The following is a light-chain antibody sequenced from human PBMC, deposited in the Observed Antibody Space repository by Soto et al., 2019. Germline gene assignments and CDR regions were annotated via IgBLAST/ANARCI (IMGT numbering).Light chain of an antibody. V-gene: IGKV3-20*01. J-gene: IGKJ4*01. Sequence: EIVLTQSPGTLSLSPGERATLSCRASQSVSSSYLAWYQQKPGQAPRLLIYGASSRATGIPDRFSGTGSGTDFRLSISSLEPEDFAMYYCQQYGTTPLTFGGGTKVDIK. CDR1: QSVSSSY. CDR3: QQYGTTPLT. CDR2: GAS.